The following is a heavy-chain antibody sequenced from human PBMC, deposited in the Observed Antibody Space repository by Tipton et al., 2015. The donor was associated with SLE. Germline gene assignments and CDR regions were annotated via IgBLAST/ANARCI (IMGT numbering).Heavy chain of an antibody. J-gene: IGHJ4*02. V-gene: IGHV3-53*01. CDR2: IYSAGDT. CDR1: GFSVSSNY. CDR3: ASASWNYGFFDY. Sequence: QLVQSGGGLTQPGGSLRLSCAASGFSVSSNYMSWVRQAPGKGLEWVSVIYSAGDTYYADSVKGRFTISRDNSKNTVYLHMNSLRADDTAIYYCASASWNYGFFDYWGQGTLVTVS. D-gene: IGHD1-7*01.